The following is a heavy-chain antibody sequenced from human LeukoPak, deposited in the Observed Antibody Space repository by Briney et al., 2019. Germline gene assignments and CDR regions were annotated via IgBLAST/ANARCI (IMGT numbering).Heavy chain of an antibody. J-gene: IGHJ3*02. CDR1: GFTFSSYE. CDR3: ARGYTKSQATFDI. D-gene: IGHD1-26*01. CDR2: LSSSGDSI. Sequence: GGSLRLSCAASGFTFSSYEMNWVRQAPGEGLEWISYLSSSGDSIYYADSVKGRFTISRDNAKNSLYLQMNSLRAEDTAVYYCARGYTKSQATFDIWGQGTMVTVSS. V-gene: IGHV3-48*03.